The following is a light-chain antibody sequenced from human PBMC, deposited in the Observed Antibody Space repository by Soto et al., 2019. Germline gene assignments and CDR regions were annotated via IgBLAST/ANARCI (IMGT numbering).Light chain of an antibody. CDR1: SSNIGSNT. J-gene: IGLJ1*01. CDR2: SNN. CDR3: TAWDDSLNGYV. Sequence: QSVLNNPPSASGTPWHRVTISCFGSSSNIGSNTVNWYQQLPGTAPKLLIYSNNQRPSGVPDRFSGSKSGTSASLAISGLQSEDEADYYCTAWDDSLNGYVFGTGTNVTVL. V-gene: IGLV1-44*01.